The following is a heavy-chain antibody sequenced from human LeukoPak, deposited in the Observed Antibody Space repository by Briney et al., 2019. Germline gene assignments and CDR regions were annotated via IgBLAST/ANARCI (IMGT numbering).Heavy chain of an antibody. J-gene: IGHJ4*02. CDR1: GYSFTSYW. CDR2: IYPGDTDT. D-gene: IGHD3-10*01. V-gene: IGHV5-51*01. Sequence: GESLKISCKGSGYSFTSYWIGWVRQMPGKGLEWMGIIYPGDTDTRYSPSFQGQVTISADRSINTAYLQWSSLKASDTAMYYCARRSSHGGYYYIDYWGQGTLVTVSS. CDR3: ARRSSHGGYYYIDY.